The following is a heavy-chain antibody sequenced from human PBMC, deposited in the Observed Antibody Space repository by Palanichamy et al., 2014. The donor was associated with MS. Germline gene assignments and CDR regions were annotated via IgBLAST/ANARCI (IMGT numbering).Heavy chain of an antibody. V-gene: IGHV1-18*04. Sequence: QVQLVQSGAEVTEPGASVRVSCKASGYTFSSYGISWARQAPGQGLEWMGWISTYNGNTKYAQKFQDRVTMTTDTSTTTAHMDLRSLRSDDSAVYFCARDIGPVPGDYYYGLDVWGQGTTVTVSS. CDR1: GYTFSSYG. CDR2: ISTYNGNT. CDR3: ARDIGPVPGDYYYGLDV. D-gene: IGHD3-10*01. J-gene: IGHJ6*02.